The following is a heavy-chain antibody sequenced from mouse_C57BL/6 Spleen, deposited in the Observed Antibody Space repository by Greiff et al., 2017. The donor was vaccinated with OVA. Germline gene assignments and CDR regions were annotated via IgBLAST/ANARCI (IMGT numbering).Heavy chain of an antibody. V-gene: IGHV3-1*01. J-gene: IGHJ2*01. Sequence: EVQVVESGPGMVKPSQSLSLTCTVTGYSITSGYDWHWIRHFPGNKLEWMGYISYSGSTNYNPSLKSRISITHDTSKNHFFLKLNSVTTEDTATYYCARWGVDYFDYWGQGTTLTVSS. CDR3: ARWGVDYFDY. CDR2: ISYSGST. CDR1: GYSITSGYD.